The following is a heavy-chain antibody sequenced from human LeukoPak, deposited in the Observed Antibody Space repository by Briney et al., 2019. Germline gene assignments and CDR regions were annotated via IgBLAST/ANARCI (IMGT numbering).Heavy chain of an antibody. J-gene: IGHJ5*02. D-gene: IGHD1-14*01. V-gene: IGHV4-34*01. Sequence: LXLTXXXXGXSFXGYYWSWIRQPPXKGREWIGEINHSGSTNYNPSLRSRVTISVDTSKNQFSLKLSSVTAADTAVYYCARGPDPPSNWFDHWGQGTLVTVSS. CDR1: GXSFXGYY. CDR3: ARGPDPPSNWFDH. CDR2: INHSGST.